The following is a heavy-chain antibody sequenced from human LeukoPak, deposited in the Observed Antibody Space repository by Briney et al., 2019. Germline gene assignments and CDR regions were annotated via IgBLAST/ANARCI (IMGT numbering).Heavy chain of an antibody. D-gene: IGHD6-13*01. CDR1: GFTFSSYG. CDR3: ARSIGYGYGMDV. V-gene: IGHV3-33*01. CDR2: IWYDGSNK. Sequence: GGSLRLSCAASGFTFSSYGMHWVRQAPGKGLEWVAVIWYDGSNKYYADSVKGRFTISRDNSKNTLYLQMNSLRAEDTAVFYCARSIGYGYGMDVWGQGTTVTVSS. J-gene: IGHJ6*02.